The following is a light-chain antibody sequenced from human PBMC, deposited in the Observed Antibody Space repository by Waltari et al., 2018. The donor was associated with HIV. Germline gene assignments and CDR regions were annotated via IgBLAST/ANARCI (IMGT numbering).Light chain of an antibody. V-gene: IGLV2-14*03. CDR3: SSYTNSDPVV. Sequence: QSALTQPASVSGSPGQSITISCTGTTSDVGGYNSVSWYQQHPAKAPKLVILDVSNRPSGVSNRCAGSKPGNTASLTSSGLQAEDEAYYYCSSYTNSDPVVFGGGTKVTVL. J-gene: IGLJ2*01. CDR1: TSDVGGYNS. CDR2: DVS.